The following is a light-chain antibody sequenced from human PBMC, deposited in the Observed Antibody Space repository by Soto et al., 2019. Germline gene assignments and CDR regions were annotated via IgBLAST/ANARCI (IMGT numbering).Light chain of an antibody. CDR1: SSDVGGYNY. V-gene: IGLV2-14*01. CDR3: SSYTTSSTWM. J-gene: IGLJ3*02. CDR2: EVS. Sequence: QSVLTQPASVSGSPGQSITISCTGTSSDVGGYNYVSWYQQHPGKAPKLMIYEVSNRPSGVSHRFSGSKSGNTASLTISGLQAEDEADYYCSSYTTSSTWMFGGGTKVTVL.